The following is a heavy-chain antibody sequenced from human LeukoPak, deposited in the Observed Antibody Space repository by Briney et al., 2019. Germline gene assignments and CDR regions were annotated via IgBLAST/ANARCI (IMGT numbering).Heavy chain of an antibody. D-gene: IGHD3-22*01. Sequence: SETLSLTCTVSGGSISSSSYYWGWIRQPPGKGLEWIGSIYYSGSTYYNPSLKSRVTISVDTSKNQFSLKLSSVTAADTAVYYCARDTYYYDSSGYYFGYYYYYYMDVWGKGTTVTVSS. J-gene: IGHJ6*03. V-gene: IGHV4-39*07. CDR1: GGSISSSSYY. CDR3: ARDTYYYDSSGYYFGYYYYYYMDV. CDR2: IYYSGST.